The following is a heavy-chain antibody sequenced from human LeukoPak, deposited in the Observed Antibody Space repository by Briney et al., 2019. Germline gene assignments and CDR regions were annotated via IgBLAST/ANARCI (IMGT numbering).Heavy chain of an antibody. V-gene: IGHV1-2*02. CDR1: GYTFTGYF. J-gene: IGHJ4*02. CDR2: ISPKSGVR. D-gene: IGHD5-12*01. CDR3: ARAPGGYDYPFDY. Sequence: GASLKVSCKASGYTFTGYFLHWVRQAPGQGLERMGWISPKSGVRNHAQKFQGRVTMTRDTSISTAYMELSRLRSDDTAVDYCARAPGGYDYPFDYWGQGTVVAVSS.